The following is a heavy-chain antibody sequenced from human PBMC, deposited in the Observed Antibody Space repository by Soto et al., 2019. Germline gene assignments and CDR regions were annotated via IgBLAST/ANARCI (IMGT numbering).Heavy chain of an antibody. Sequence: QVQLVESGGGVVQPGTSLRLSCVGSGFTFRSYVIHWVRQAPGKGLEWVALTSYDGSNNFYGDSVKGSFTISRHNARNTGELPMDSLRVEDTALYYCARWGTTGGLEVWGQGTLVSVSS. CDR3: ARWGTTGGLEV. D-gene: IGHD3-16*01. J-gene: IGHJ4*02. CDR2: TSYDGSNN. V-gene: IGHV3-33*05. CDR1: GFTFRSYV.